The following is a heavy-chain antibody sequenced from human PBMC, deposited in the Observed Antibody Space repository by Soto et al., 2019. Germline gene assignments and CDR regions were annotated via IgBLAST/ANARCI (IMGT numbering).Heavy chain of an antibody. J-gene: IGHJ6*03. D-gene: IGHD1-26*01. Sequence: PSETLSLTCTVSGGSISSSSYYWGWIRQPPGKGLEWIGTVYYSGDTYYNPSPKSRVTISVDTSKNQFSLKLNSVTAADTAVYFCARGDRENYYYYYMDVWGKGTTVTVSS. CDR2: VYYSGDT. CDR1: GGSISSSSYY. V-gene: IGHV4-39*01. CDR3: ARGDRENYYYYYMDV.